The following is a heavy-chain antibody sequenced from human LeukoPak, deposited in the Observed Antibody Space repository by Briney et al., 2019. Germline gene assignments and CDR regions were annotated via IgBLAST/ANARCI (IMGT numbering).Heavy chain of an antibody. J-gene: IGHJ4*02. Sequence: GGSLRLSCAASGFTFSGSAMHWVRQASGKGLEWLGRIRSKADSYTTAYAASVKGRYIVSRDDSKNTAYLQMNSLKTEDTAVYYCRAAADLNDYWGQGTLVTVSS. CDR2: IRSKADSYTT. CDR3: RAAADLNDY. CDR1: GFTFSGSA. V-gene: IGHV3-73*01. D-gene: IGHD6-13*01.